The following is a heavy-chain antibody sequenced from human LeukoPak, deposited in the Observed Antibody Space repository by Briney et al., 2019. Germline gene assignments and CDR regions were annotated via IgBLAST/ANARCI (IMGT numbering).Heavy chain of an antibody. CDR3: TRRAARWQFDL. D-gene: IGHD5-24*01. CDR1: GFNFDDYA. Sequence: GGFLRLSCAVSGFNFDDYAMHWVRQAPGRGLEWVSGINWKTGNGIYADSVKGRFTISRDNAKNSLYLQMSSLRAEDTALYYCTRRAARWQFDLWGRGTLLTVSS. V-gene: IGHV3-9*01. CDR2: INWKTGNG. J-gene: IGHJ2*01.